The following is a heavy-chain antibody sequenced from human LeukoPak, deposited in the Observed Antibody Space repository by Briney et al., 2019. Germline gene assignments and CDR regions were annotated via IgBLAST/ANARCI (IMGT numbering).Heavy chain of an antibody. V-gene: IGHV1-2*02. CDR1: GCTFTVYY. Sequence: ASVTVSFKASGCTFTVYYMHWVRQAPGQGLEWMGWINPNSGGTNYAQKFQGRVTMTRDTSISTAYMELSRLRSDDTAVYYCARGAGPYSSSWFDYWGQGTLVTVSS. CDR3: ARGAGPYSSSWFDY. J-gene: IGHJ4*02. D-gene: IGHD6-13*01. CDR2: INPNSGGT.